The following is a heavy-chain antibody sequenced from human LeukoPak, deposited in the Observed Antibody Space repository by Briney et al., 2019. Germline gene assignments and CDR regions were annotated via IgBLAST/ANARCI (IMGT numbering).Heavy chain of an antibody. CDR2: IYTSGSN. V-gene: IGHV4-4*07. J-gene: IGHJ4*02. CDR1: GGSISSYY. D-gene: IGHD6-19*01. Sequence: SETLSLTCTVSGGSISSYYWSWIRQPAGKGLEWIGRIYTSGSNNYNPSLKSRVTMSVDTSKNQFSLKLSPVTPAATAVYYCARDFAHYSSCWHLLTGWGQGTLVTVSS. CDR3: ARDFAHYSSCWHLLTG.